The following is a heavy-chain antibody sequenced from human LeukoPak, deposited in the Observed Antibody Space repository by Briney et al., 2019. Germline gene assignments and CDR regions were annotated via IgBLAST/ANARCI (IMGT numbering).Heavy chain of an antibody. V-gene: IGHV3-30-3*01. Sequence: PGGSLRLSCAASGFTFSSYAMHWVRQAPGKGLEWVAVISYDGSNKYYADSVKGRFTISRDNSKNTLYLQMNSLRAEDTAVYYCARGLFGWDILTGYRRSPRFDPWGQGTLVTVSS. CDR1: GFTFSSYA. J-gene: IGHJ5*02. D-gene: IGHD3-9*01. CDR3: ARGLFGWDILTGYRRSPRFDP. CDR2: ISYDGSNK.